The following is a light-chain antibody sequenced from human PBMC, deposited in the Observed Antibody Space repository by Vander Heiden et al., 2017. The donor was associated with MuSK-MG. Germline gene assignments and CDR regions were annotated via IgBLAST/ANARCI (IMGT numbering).Light chain of an antibody. Sequence: EIVLTPSPATLSVSPGERATLSCRASQSVSSNLAWYQQKPGQAPRLLIYGASTRATGIPARFSGSGSGTEFTLTISSLQSEDFAVYYCQQYNNWPHSFGPGTKVDIK. J-gene: IGKJ3*01. CDR3: QQYNNWPHS. CDR1: QSVSSN. V-gene: IGKV3-15*01. CDR2: GAS.